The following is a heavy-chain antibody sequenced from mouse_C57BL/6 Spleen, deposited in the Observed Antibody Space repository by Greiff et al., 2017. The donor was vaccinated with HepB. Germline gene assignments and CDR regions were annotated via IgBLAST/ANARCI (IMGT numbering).Heavy chain of an antibody. CDR1: GYTFTSYW. Sequence: VQLQQSGAELAKPGASVKLSCKASGYTFTSYWMHWVKQRPGQGLEWIGYINPSSGYTKYNQKFKDKATLTADKSSSTAYMQLSSLTYEDSAVYYCARVYSRRGWYFDVWGTGTTVTVSS. J-gene: IGHJ1*03. CDR2: INPSSGYT. CDR3: ARVYSRRGWYFDV. D-gene: IGHD1-1*01. V-gene: IGHV1-7*01.